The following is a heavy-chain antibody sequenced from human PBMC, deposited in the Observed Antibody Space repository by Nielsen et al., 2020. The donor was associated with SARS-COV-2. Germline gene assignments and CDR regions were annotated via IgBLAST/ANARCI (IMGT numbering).Heavy chain of an antibody. CDR3: ARDRYCSSTSCYGPGAFDI. J-gene: IGHJ3*02. Sequence: GGSLRLSCAASGFTFSSYGMHWVRQAPGKGLEWVANIKQDGSEKYYVDSVKGRFTISRDNAKNSLYLQMNSLRAEDTAVYYCARDRYCSSTSCYGPGAFDIWGQGTMVTVSS. V-gene: IGHV3-7*01. CDR1: GFTFSSYG. D-gene: IGHD2-2*01. CDR2: IKQDGSEK.